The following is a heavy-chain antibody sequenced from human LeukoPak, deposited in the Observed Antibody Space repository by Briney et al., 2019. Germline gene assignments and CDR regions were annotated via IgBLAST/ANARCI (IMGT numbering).Heavy chain of an antibody. CDR1: GVSISSGGYR. Sequence: SETLSLTCTVSGVSISSGGYRWSWIRHHPGKGLELIGYIHYSGSAYYNPSLKSRVTISVDTSKNQFSLKLSSVTAADTAVYYCVRYYCVSGSYSYFDYWGQGTLVTVSS. J-gene: IGHJ4*02. D-gene: IGHD3-10*01. CDR2: IHYSGSA. V-gene: IGHV4-31*03. CDR3: VRYYCVSGSYSYFDY.